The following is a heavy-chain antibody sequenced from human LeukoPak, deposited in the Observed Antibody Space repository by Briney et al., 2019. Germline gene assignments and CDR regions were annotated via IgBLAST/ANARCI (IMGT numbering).Heavy chain of an antibody. V-gene: IGHV1-2*02. CDR3: ARDTGSYLDY. J-gene: IGHJ4*02. Sequence: ASVKVSCKASGYTFTGYYMHWVRQAPGQGLEWMGWTNPNSGGTNYAQKFQGRVTMTRDTSISTAYMELRSLRSDDTAVYYCARDTGSYLDYWGQGTLVTVSS. CDR1: GYTFTGYY. D-gene: IGHD3-10*01. CDR2: TNPNSGGT.